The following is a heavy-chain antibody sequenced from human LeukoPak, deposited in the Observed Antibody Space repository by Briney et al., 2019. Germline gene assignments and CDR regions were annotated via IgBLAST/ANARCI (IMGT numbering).Heavy chain of an antibody. D-gene: IGHD6-19*01. Sequence: SETLSLTCAVSGGSISSSNWWSWVRPPPGKGLEGIGEIYNSGSTNYNPSLKRRVTISVDKSKNQFSLKLSSVTAADTAVYYCARDMKKRQWLAYWYFDLWGRGTLATVSS. J-gene: IGHJ2*01. CDR1: GGSISSSNW. CDR2: IYNSGST. CDR3: ARDMKKRQWLAYWYFDL. V-gene: IGHV4-4*02.